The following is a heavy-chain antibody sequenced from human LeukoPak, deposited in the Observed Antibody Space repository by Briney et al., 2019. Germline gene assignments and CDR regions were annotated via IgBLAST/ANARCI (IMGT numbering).Heavy chain of an antibody. V-gene: IGHV4-39*07. CDR3: ARDQDYRGWFDP. CDR1: GGSIGSSSYY. Sequence: SETLSLTCTVSGGSIGSSSYYWAWIRQPPGKGLEWIGSFYYSGSTYYNPSLNSRVSISVDTSKNQFSLKLSSVTAADTAVYYCARDQDYRGWFDPWGQGTLVTVSS. CDR2: FYYSGST. J-gene: IGHJ5*02. D-gene: IGHD3-16*01.